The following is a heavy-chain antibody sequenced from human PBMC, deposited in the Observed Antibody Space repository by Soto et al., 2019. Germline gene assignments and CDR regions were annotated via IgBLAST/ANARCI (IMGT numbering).Heavy chain of an antibody. CDR3: ARREYFDY. CDR1: CGSISSYY. Sequence: SETLSLTCTVSCGSISSYYWSWIRQPPGKGLEWIGYIYYSGSTNYNPSLKSRVTISVDTSKNQFSLKLSSVTAADTAVYYCARREYFDYWGQGTLVTVSS. D-gene: IGHD1-26*01. V-gene: IGHV4-59*01. J-gene: IGHJ4*02. CDR2: IYYSGST.